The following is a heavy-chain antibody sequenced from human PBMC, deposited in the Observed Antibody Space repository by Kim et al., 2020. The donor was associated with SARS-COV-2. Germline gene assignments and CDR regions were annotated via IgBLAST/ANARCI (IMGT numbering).Heavy chain of an antibody. D-gene: IGHD6-19*01. CDR2: INAGNGNT. CDR3: AAGYSSGWELDY. J-gene: IGHJ4*02. Sequence: ASVKVSCKASGYTFTSYAMHWVRQAPGQRLEWMGWINAGNGNTKYSQKFQGRVTITRDTSASTAYMELSSLRSEDTAVYYCAAGYSSGWELDYWGQGTLVTVSS. V-gene: IGHV1-3*01. CDR1: GYTFTSYA.